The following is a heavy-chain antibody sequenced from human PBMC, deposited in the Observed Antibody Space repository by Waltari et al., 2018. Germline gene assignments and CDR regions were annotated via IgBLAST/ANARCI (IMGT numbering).Heavy chain of an antibody. Sequence: QVQLQQWGAGLLKPSETLSLTCAVYGGSFSGYYWSWIRQPPGKGLEWIGEINHSGSTNYNPSLKSRVTISVYTSKNQFSLKLSSVTAADTAVYYCARDKKYYDFWSGYNLGRNYYYGMDVWGQGTTVTVSS. CDR1: GGSFSGYY. CDR3: ARDKKYYDFWSGYNLGRNYYYGMDV. D-gene: IGHD3-3*01. CDR2: INHSGST. J-gene: IGHJ6*02. V-gene: IGHV4-34*01.